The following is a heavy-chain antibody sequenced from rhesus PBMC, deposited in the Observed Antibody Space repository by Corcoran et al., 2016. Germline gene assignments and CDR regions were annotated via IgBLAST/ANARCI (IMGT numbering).Heavy chain of an antibody. D-gene: IGHD5-24*01. J-gene: IGHJ5-1*01. CDR2: IYRNSEST. CDR1: GGTISRGYYY. V-gene: IGHV4S12*01. Sequence: QVQLQESGPGIMKPSETLSLTCAVSGGTISRGYYYWTWLRQPPGKGLAGIWGIYRNSESTNYNPSLKSRVTISKDTPKNQFSLKLSSVTATDTAVYYCARLGTHRFDVWGPGVLVSVSS. CDR3: ARLGTHRFDV.